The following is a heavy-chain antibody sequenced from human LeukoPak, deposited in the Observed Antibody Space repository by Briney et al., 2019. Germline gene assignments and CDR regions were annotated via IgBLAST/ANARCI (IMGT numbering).Heavy chain of an antibody. CDR1: GGSISSGGYS. CDR2: IYYSGST. Sequence: SETLSLTCAVSGGSISSGGYSWSWIRQPPGKGLEWIGYIYYSGSTYYNPSLKSRVTISVDTSKNQFSLKLSSVTAADTAVYYCARHADYGDYLNWFDPWGQGTLVTVSS. J-gene: IGHJ5*02. D-gene: IGHD4-17*01. CDR3: ARHADYGDYLNWFDP. V-gene: IGHV4-30-4*07.